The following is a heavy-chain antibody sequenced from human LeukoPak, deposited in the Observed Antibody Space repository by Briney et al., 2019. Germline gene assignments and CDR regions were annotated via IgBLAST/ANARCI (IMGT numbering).Heavy chain of an antibody. D-gene: IGHD2-15*01. CDR3: ARDHCSPGTCLGGH. CDR2: IIPSLDVA. J-gene: IGHJ4*02. V-gene: IGHV1-69*04. CDR1: GDTFIPYT. Sequence: ASVKVSCKASGDTFIPYTFSWVRQAPGQGLEWIGRIIPSLDVANYAHKFQGRVTLSVDRDTATTYMEVTSLRSEDTAIYYCARDHCSPGTCLGGHWGQGTLVTVSS.